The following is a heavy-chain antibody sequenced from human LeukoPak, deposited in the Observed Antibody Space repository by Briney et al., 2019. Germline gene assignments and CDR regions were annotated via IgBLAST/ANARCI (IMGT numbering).Heavy chain of an antibody. V-gene: IGHV3-48*03. D-gene: IGHD1-1*01. J-gene: IGHJ4*02. CDR3: ARGGTTFEH. Sequence: GGSLRLSCAASGFAFSSYEMSWVRQAPGKGLEWVSYISSSGRTTYYADSVKGRFTISRDNAKNSLYLQMNSLRAEDTAVYYCARGGTTFEHWGQGTLVTVSS. CDR2: ISSSGRTT. CDR1: GFAFSSYE.